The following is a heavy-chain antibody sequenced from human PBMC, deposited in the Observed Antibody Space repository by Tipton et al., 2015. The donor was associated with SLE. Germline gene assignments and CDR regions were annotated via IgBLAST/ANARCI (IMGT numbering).Heavy chain of an antibody. V-gene: IGHV1-69*01. J-gene: IGHJ4*02. CDR3: AREGMSAAVNPLDY. CDR2: ITPVFQTP. CDR1: GSSFNTYT. Sequence: QLVQSGAEVKKPGSSVKVSCKTSGSSFNTYTLNWVRQAPGQGLEWVGGITPVFQTPNYAPKFQGRVPITTDESTSTVFLELTSLRSDDTAVYFCAREGMSAAVNPLDYWGQGTLVTVSS. D-gene: IGHD3-22*01.